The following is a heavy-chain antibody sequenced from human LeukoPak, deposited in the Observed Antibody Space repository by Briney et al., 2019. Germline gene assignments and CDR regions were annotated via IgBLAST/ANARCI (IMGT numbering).Heavy chain of an antibody. CDR3: AKLLRDVTIYDF. CDR2: IFPSGGEI. Sequence: GGSLRLSCAASGFTFSTFAMIWVRQPPGKGLEWVSSIFPSGGEIHYADSVRGRFTVSRDNAQNSLFLQMNSLRAEDTGFYYCAKLLRDVTIYDFWGQGALVTVSS. D-gene: IGHD5-24*01. CDR1: GFTFSTFA. V-gene: IGHV3-23*01. J-gene: IGHJ4*01.